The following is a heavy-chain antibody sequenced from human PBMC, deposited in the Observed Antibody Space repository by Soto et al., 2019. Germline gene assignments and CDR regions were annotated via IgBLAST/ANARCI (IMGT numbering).Heavy chain of an antibody. CDR3: ARDGITMVVVAEDYYYYGMDV. J-gene: IGHJ6*02. D-gene: IGHD3-22*01. Sequence: PVGPLRLSCAASGFTFSSYSMNWVRQAPGKGLEWVSSISSSSSYIYYADSVKGRFTISRDNAKNSLYLQMNSLRAEDTAVYYCARDGITMVVVAEDYYYYGMDVWGQGTTVTVSS. CDR1: GFTFSSYS. V-gene: IGHV3-21*01. CDR2: ISSSSSYI.